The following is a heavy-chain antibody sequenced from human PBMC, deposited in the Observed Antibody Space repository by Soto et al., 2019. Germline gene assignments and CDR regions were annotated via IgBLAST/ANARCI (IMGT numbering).Heavy chain of an antibody. CDR2: IIPIFGTA. V-gene: IGHV1-69*13. CDR1: GGTFSSYA. J-gene: IGHJ5*02. Sequence: ASVKVSCKASGGTFSSYAISWVRQAPGQGLEWMGGIIPIFGTANYAQKFQGRVTITADESTSTAYMELSSLRSEDTAVYYCAIPGIAVAGTVVPWGQGTLVTVSS. CDR3: AIPGIAVAGTVVP. D-gene: IGHD6-19*01.